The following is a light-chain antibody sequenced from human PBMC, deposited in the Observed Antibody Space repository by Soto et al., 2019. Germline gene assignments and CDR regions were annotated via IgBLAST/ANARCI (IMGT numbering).Light chain of an antibody. J-gene: IGKJ4*01. CDR1: QRLSASD. V-gene: IGKV3-20*01. CDR2: GAS. Sequence: EIVLTQSPGTLSLSPGQRATLSCRASQRLSASDIAWYQQKPGQAPRLVVYGASSRATGVPDRFSASGSGTDFTLTVTRLEPEDFAVYFCQQYNPSLTFGGGTKWDI. CDR3: QQYNPSLT.